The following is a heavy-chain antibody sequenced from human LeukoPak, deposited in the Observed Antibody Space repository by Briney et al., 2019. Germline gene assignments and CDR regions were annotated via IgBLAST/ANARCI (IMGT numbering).Heavy chain of an antibody. Sequence: GGSLRLSCAASGFTFSSCGMHWVRQAPGKGLEWVAVISYDGSNKYYADSVKGRFTISRDNSKNTLYLQMNSLRAEDTAVYYCAKGVAGTPYYYYGMDVWGQGTTVTVSS. V-gene: IGHV3-30*18. CDR1: GFTFSSCG. CDR2: ISYDGSNK. J-gene: IGHJ6*02. CDR3: AKGVAGTPYYYYGMDV. D-gene: IGHD6-19*01.